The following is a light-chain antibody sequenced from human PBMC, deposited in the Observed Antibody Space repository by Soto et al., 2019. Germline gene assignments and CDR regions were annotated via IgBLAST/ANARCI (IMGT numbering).Light chain of an antibody. CDR2: GAS. V-gene: IGKV3-15*01. CDR1: QSINRN. Sequence: EIVMTQSPAILSVSPGERATLSCRASQSINRNLAWYQQKPGQAPRLLISGASTRATGIPARFSGSGSGTDFTLTISSLQSEDFAVYYCQQYNNWPLTFGGGTKVEIK. CDR3: QQYNNWPLT. J-gene: IGKJ4*01.